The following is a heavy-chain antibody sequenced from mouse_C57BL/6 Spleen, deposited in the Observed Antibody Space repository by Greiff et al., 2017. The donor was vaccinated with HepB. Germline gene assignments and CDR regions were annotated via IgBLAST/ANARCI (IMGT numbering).Heavy chain of an antibody. CDR1: GYTFTDYN. CDR2: INPNNGGT. D-gene: IGHD2-1*01. V-gene: IGHV1-22*01. CDR3: ASYWQYFYV. J-gene: IGHJ1*03. Sequence: EVQLQQSGPELVKPGASVKMSCKASGYTFTDYNMHWVKQSHGKSLERIGYINPNNGGTSYNEKFKGKATLTVIKTSSTAYMELRSLTSEDSAVYYCASYWQYFYVWGTVTAVTVAS.